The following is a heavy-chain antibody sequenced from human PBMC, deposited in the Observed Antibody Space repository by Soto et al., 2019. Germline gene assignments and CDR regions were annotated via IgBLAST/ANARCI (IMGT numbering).Heavy chain of an antibody. V-gene: IGHV1-46*01. D-gene: IGHD2-15*01. J-gene: IGHJ1*01. CDR2: IYPRGGST. CDR1: GYTFTSYY. Sequence: GASVKVSCKASGYTFTSYYMHWVRQAPGQGLEWMGRIYPRGGSTDNAQKFQDRVTMTRDTSTSTVYMELSGLRSEDTAVYYCARDRPSDIDGGGFPEIFDLWGQGIPVTVSS. CDR3: ARDRPSDIDGGGFPEIFDL.